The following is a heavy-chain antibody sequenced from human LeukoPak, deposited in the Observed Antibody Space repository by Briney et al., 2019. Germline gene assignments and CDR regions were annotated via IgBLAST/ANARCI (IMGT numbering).Heavy chain of an antibody. J-gene: IGHJ4*02. CDR3: AGDTAAAGKDYFDY. Sequence: SGGSLRLSCAASGFTFSSYAMHWVRQAPGKGLEWVAVISYDGSNKYYADSVKGRFTISRDNSKNTLYLQMNSLRAEDTAVYYCAGDTAAAGKDYFDYWGQGTLVTVSS. CDR2: ISYDGSNK. V-gene: IGHV3-30-3*01. D-gene: IGHD6-13*01. CDR1: GFTFSSYA.